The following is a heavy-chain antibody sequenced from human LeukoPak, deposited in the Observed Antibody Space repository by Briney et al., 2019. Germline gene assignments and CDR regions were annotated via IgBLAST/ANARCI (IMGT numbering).Heavy chain of an antibody. V-gene: IGHV4-34*01. Sequence: SETLSLTCAVYGGSFSGYYWSWIRQPPGKGLEWIGEINHSGSTNYNPSLKSRVTISVDTSKNQFSLKLSSVTAADTAVYYCASSRRDGYSRIDYWGQGTLVTVSS. J-gene: IGHJ4*02. CDR3: ASSRRDGYSRIDY. CDR2: INHSGST. D-gene: IGHD5-24*01. CDR1: GGSFSGYY.